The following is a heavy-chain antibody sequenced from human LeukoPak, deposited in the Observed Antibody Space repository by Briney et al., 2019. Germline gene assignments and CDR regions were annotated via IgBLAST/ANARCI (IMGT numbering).Heavy chain of an antibody. CDR1: GFTFSISS. Sequence: GGSLRLSCAASGFTFSISSMNWVRQAPGKGLEWVSSFSSSSSYIYYADSVKGRFTISRDNAKNSLCLQMSSLRAEDTAVYYCAREVKDSSGYYSQGYYFYYMDVWGKGTTVTVSS. CDR2: FSSSSSYI. J-gene: IGHJ6*03. D-gene: IGHD3-22*01. CDR3: AREVKDSSGYYSQGYYFYYMDV. V-gene: IGHV3-21*01.